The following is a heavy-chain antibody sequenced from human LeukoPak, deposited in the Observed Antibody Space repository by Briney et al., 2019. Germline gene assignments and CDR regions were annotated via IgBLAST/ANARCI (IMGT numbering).Heavy chain of an antibody. CDR1: GGSISSYH. CDR3: TRRDYDFWSGSVHYAFDI. CDR2: IYYSGST. V-gene: IGHV4-39*01. J-gene: IGHJ3*02. D-gene: IGHD3-3*01. Sequence: PSETLSLTCTVSGGSISSYHWGWIRQPPGKGLEWIGSIYYSGSTYYNPSLKSRVTISVDTSKNQFSLKLSSVTAADTAVYYCTRRDYDFWSGSVHYAFDIWGQGTMVTVSS.